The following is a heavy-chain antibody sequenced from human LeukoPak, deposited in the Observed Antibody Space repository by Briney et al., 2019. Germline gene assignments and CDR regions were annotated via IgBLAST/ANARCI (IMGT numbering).Heavy chain of an antibody. V-gene: IGHV4-59*08. Sequence: SETLSLTCTVSGGSISSYYWSWIRQPPGKGLEWIGYIYYSGSTNYNPSLKSRVTISADTSKNQFSLKLSSVTAADTAVYYCARLSYGGYPPYYGMDVWGQGTTVTVSS. CDR3: ARLSYGGYPPYYGMDV. D-gene: IGHD5-12*01. CDR2: IYYSGST. J-gene: IGHJ6*02. CDR1: GGSISSYY.